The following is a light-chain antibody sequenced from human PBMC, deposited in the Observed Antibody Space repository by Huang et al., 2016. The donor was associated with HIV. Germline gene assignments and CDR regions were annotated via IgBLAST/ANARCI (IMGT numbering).Light chain of an antibody. CDR2: STS. CDR3: QQYYTSPT. J-gene: IGKJ1*01. V-gene: IGKV1-NL1*01. CDR1: QGISNS. Sequence: DIQMTQSPSSLSAFVGDTVTITCRASQGISNSVPWYQQKPGKAPKLLLDSTSRLESGVPSRCRGGGSGTNYTLTSNSLQPDDFATYYCQQYYTSPTFGQGSKVEIK.